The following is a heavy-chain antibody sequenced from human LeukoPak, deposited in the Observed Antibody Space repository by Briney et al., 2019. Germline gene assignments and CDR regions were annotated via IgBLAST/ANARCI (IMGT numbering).Heavy chain of an antibody. Sequence: PGGSLRLSCVASGIASEKSWINWVRQAPGRGLEWVANMKQDGSERYYVDSVKGRFTISRDNAKNSLYLQMNSLRAEDTAVYYCARGVRGATQYDAFDIWGQGTTVTVSS. CDR1: GIASEKSW. J-gene: IGHJ3*02. CDR3: ARGVRGATQYDAFDI. V-gene: IGHV3-7*01. D-gene: IGHD3-10*01. CDR2: MKQDGSER.